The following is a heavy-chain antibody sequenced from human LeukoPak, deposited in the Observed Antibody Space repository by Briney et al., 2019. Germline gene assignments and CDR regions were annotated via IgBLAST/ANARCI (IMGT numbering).Heavy chain of an antibody. Sequence: GGSLKLSCAASGFTFSGSDMHWVRQASGKGVGWVGRIRSKANNYATAYAASAKGRFTISRDDSKNTAYLQMNSLKTEDTAVYYCMSPTTTVPSRDYWGQGTLVTVSS. CDR1: GFTFSGSD. CDR3: MSPTTTVPSRDY. D-gene: IGHD4-17*01. V-gene: IGHV3-73*01. CDR2: IRSKANNYAT. J-gene: IGHJ4*02.